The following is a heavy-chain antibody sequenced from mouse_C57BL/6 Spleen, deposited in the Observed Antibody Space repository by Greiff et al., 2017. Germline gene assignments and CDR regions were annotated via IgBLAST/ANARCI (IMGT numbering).Heavy chain of an antibody. V-gene: IGHV1-54*01. D-gene: IGHD1-3*01. J-gene: IGHJ4*01. CDR1: GYAFTNYL. CDR3: ARGVYDYYAMDY. Sequence: VQLQQSGAELVRPGTSVKVSCKASGYAFTNYLIEWVKQRPGPGLEWIGVINPGSGGTNYTEKFKGKATLTADKSSSTAYMRLSSLTSEDSAVYFCARGVYDYYAMDYWGQGTSVTVSS. CDR2: INPGSGGT.